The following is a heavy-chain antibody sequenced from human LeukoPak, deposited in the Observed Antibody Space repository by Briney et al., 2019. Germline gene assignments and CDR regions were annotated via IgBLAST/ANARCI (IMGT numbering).Heavy chain of an antibody. Sequence: SKTLSLTCTVSGGSISSYCWSWIRQPPGKGLNWIGYIYYSGSTNYNPSLKSRVTISVYTSKNQFSLKLSSVTAADTAVYYCARSEGGYSNYLPFDYWGQGTLVTVSS. D-gene: IGHD4-11*01. CDR3: ARSEGGYSNYLPFDY. J-gene: IGHJ4*02. CDR1: GGSISSYC. V-gene: IGHV4-59*01. CDR2: IYYSGST.